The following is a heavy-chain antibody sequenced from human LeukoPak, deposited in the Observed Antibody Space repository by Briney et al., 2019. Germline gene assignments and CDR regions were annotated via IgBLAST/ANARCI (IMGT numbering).Heavy chain of an antibody. Sequence: GGSLRLSCAAPGFTLGSHSMNWVRQAPGEGLEWVSYISISGGSIYYADFVKGRFTISRDNAKNSLYLEMTGLRAEDTAVYYCARVEDVAYCGGDCQTFDAFDIWGQGTMVTISS. V-gene: IGHV3-48*04. D-gene: IGHD2-21*01. J-gene: IGHJ3*02. CDR1: GFTLGSHS. CDR3: ARVEDVAYCGGDCQTFDAFDI. CDR2: ISISGGSI.